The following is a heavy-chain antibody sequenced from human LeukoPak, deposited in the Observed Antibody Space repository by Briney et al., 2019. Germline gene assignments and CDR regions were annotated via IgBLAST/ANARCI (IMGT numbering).Heavy chain of an antibody. Sequence: SETLSLTCAVSGDSVSSSNYYWSWIRQPPGKGLEWIGYIYYGGNTNYNPSLQSRVTISVDTSKNQFSLKLSSVTAADTAVYYCARGSLEQLVRTVGFDPWGQGTLVTVSS. V-gene: IGHV4-61*01. CDR3: ARGSLEQLVRTVGFDP. CDR2: IYYGGNT. J-gene: IGHJ5*02. D-gene: IGHD6-6*01. CDR1: GDSVSSSNYY.